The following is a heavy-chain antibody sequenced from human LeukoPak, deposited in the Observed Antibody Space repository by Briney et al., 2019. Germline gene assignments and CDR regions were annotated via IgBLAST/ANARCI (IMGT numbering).Heavy chain of an antibody. CDR1: GNSINSAYY. V-gene: IGHV4-38-2*01. Sequence: SETLSLTCAVTGNSINSAYYWGWIRQPPGEGLEWIGSIYHSGSTYYNPSLKSRVTISVETSKNSSSLKLSSVTATGTAVYYCAGQHDTNGYYFYWGQGTLVTVSS. CDR2: IYHSGST. CDR3: AGQHDTNGYYFY. D-gene: IGHD3-22*01. J-gene: IGHJ4*02.